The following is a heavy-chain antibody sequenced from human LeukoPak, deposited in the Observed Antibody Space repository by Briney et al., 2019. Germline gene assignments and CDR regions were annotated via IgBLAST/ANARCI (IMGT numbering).Heavy chain of an antibody. Sequence: GGSLRLSCAASGFTFSSYAMHWVRQAPGKGLEYVSAIRSNGGSTYYANSVKGRFTISRDNSKNTLYLQMGSLRAEDMAVYYCARYSSGFDYWGQGTLVTVSS. CDR1: GFTFSSYA. V-gene: IGHV3-64*01. J-gene: IGHJ4*02. CDR2: IRSNGGST. D-gene: IGHD6-19*01. CDR3: ARYSSGFDY.